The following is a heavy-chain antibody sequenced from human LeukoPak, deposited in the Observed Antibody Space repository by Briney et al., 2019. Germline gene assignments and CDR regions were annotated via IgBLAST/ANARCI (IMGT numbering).Heavy chain of an antibody. J-gene: IGHJ4*02. D-gene: IGHD3-22*01. CDR1: GFTFSSYA. V-gene: IGHV3-23*01. CDR2: ISGSGGST. Sequence: GGSLRLSCAASGFTFSSYAMSWVRQAPGKGLEWVSAISGSGGSTYYADSVKGRFTISRDNSKNTLYLQMNSLRAEDTAVYYCAKDRDYYDSSGYYGVWGQGTLVTVSS. CDR3: AKDRDYYDSSGYYGV.